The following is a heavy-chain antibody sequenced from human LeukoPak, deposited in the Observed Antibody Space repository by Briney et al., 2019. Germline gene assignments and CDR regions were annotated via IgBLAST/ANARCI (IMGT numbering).Heavy chain of an antibody. D-gene: IGHD3-10*01. CDR2: MSYDGSNK. CDR3: ARDPYGSGSYPSY. J-gene: IGHJ4*02. CDR1: GFTFSSYG. V-gene: IGHV3-30*03. Sequence: GRSLRLSCAASGFTFSSYGMHWVRQAPGKGLEWVAVMSYDGSNKYYADSVKGRFTISRDNSKNTLYLQMNSLRAEDTAVYYCARDPYGSGSYPSYWGQGTLVTVSS.